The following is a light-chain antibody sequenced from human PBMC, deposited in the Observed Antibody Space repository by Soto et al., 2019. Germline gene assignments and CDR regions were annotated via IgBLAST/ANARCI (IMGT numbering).Light chain of an antibody. CDR1: QSVSSSY. CDR3: QQYAYSPLN. J-gene: IGKJ4*01. Sequence: EIVLTQSPGTLSLSPGERATLSCRVSQSVSSSYLAWYQQKPGQAPRLLIYGASSRATGIPDRFSGSGSGTDFTLTITRLEPEDSAMYYCQQYAYSPLNFGGGTKVEIK. V-gene: IGKV3-20*01. CDR2: GAS.